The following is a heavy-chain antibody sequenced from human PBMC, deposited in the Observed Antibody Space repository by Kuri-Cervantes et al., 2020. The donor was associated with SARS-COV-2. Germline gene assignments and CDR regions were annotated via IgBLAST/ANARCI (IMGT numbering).Heavy chain of an antibody. Sequence: ESLKISCTVSGGSISSSSYYWGWIRQPPGKGLEWIGSIYYSGSTYYNPSLKSRVTISVDTSKNQFPLKLSSVTAADTAVYYCARQAECCWGQGTLVTVSS. V-gene: IGHV4-39*01. CDR3: ARQAECC. CDR1: GGSISSSSYY. CDR2: IYYSGST. J-gene: IGHJ4*02. D-gene: IGHD3-3*01.